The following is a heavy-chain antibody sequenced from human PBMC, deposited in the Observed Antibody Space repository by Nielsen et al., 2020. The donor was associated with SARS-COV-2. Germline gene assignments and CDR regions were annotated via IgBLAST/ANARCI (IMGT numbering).Heavy chain of an antibody. CDR3: VEGDYDFWSGHLDV. Sequence: GESLKISCAASGFTFSSYAMSWVRQAPGKGLEYVSAISSNGGSTYYADSVKGRFTISRDNSKNTLYLQMSSLRAEDTAVYYCVEGDYDFWSGHLDVWGKGTTVTVSS. V-gene: IGHV3-64D*09. CDR2: ISSNGGST. D-gene: IGHD3-3*01. J-gene: IGHJ6*04. CDR1: GFTFSSYA.